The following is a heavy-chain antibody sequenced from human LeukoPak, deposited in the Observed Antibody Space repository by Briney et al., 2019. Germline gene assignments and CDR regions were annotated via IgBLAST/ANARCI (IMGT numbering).Heavy chain of an antibody. CDR3: ARCPNYYDSSGWHYSGSDY. D-gene: IGHD3-22*01. CDR1: GGSISGSIYY. V-gene: IGHV4-39*01. J-gene: IGHJ4*02. Sequence: SETLSLTCTVSGGSISGSIYYWGWIRQPPGKGLEWIGSIYYSGSTYYNPSLNSRVTISVDTSKNQFSLKLSSVTAADTAAYFCARCPNYYDSSGWHYSGSDYWGQGTLVTVSS. CDR2: IYYSGST.